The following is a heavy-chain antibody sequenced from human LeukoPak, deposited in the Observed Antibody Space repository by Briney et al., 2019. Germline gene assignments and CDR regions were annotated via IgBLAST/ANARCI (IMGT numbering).Heavy chain of an antibody. J-gene: IGHJ4*02. CDR3: ARHGTLESTTFPLDY. V-gene: IGHV4-59*08. CDR1: GGSISGYY. D-gene: IGHD1-1*01. CDR2: IYYSGST. Sequence: SETLSLTCTGSGGSISGYYWRWLRQAPGKGLEGCGNIYYSGSTNYNPSLKSPVTISVDTSKIQFSLNLTSVTAADTAVYYCARHGTLESTTFPLDYWGQGTLVTVAS.